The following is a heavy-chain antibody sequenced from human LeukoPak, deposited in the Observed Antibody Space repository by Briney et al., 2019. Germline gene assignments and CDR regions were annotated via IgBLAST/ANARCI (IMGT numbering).Heavy chain of an antibody. CDR3: ARDKGYCSSTSCLVLDY. J-gene: IGHJ4*02. V-gene: IGHV1-2*02. Sequence: ASVEVSCKASGYTFTGYYMYWVRQAPGQGLEWMGWINPNSGGTNYAQKFQGRVTMTRDTSISTAYMELSRLRSDDTAVYYCARDKGYCSSTSCLVLDYWGQGTLVTVSS. CDR1: GYTFTGYY. CDR2: INPNSGGT. D-gene: IGHD2-2*01.